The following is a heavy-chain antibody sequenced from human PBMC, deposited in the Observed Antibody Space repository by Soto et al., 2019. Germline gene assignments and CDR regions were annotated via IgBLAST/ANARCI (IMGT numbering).Heavy chain of an antibody. Sequence: GRSLRLSCAASGFTFSSYAMHWVRQAPGKGLEWVAVISYDGSNKYYAGSVKGRFTISRDNSKNTLYLQMNSLRAEDAAVYYCARFWDGPAAWGQGTRVTVSS. CDR1: GFTFSSYA. D-gene: IGHD1-26*01. J-gene: IGHJ5*02. V-gene: IGHV3-30-3*01. CDR2: ISYDGSNK. CDR3: ARFWDGPAA.